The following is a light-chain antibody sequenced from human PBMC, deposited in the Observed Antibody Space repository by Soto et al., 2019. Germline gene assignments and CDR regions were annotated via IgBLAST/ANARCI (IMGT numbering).Light chain of an antibody. CDR1: SSDVASYNY. J-gene: IGLJ3*02. CDR2: DVS. CDR3: CSYTTSSTWV. V-gene: IGLV2-14*03. Sequence: QSVLTQPASVSGSPGQSITIACTGTSSDVASYNYVSWYQQHPDKVPKLIIYDVSNRPSGVANRFSGSKSGNTASLTISGLQAEDEADYYCCSYTTSSTWVFGGGTQLTV.